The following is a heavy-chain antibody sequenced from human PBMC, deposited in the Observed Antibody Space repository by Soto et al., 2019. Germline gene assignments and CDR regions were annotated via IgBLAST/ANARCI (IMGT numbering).Heavy chain of an antibody. Sequence: ETLSLTCTVSGGSISSSSYYWGWIRQPPGKGLEWIGSIYYSGSTYYNPSLKSRVTISVDTSKNQFSLKLSSVTAADTAVYYCARLRSNYYYYGMDVWGQGTTVTVSS. V-gene: IGHV4-39*01. CDR3: ARLRSNYYYYGMDV. D-gene: IGHD3-3*01. CDR2: IYYSGST. J-gene: IGHJ6*02. CDR1: GGSISSSSYY.